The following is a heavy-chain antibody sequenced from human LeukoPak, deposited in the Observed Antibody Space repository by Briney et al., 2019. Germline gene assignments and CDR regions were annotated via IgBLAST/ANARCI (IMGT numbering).Heavy chain of an antibody. V-gene: IGHV4-59*01. D-gene: IGHD2-2*01. Sequence: SETLSLTCTVSGGSISSYQWSWIRQPPGKGLEWIAYLYYSGNTNYNPSLKSRLTLSVDTSKNQFSLKLNSVIAADTALYYCARHGSTSLHYAFDIWGQETMVTVPS. CDR3: ARHGSTSLHYAFDI. J-gene: IGHJ3*02. CDR1: GGSISSYQ. CDR2: LYYSGNT.